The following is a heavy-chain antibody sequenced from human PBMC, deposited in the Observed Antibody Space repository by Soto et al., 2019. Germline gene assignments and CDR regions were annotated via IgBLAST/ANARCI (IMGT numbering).Heavy chain of an antibody. Sequence: QVQLVESGGGVVQPGRSLRLSCAASGFTFSSYGMHWVRQAPGKGLEWVAVIWYDGSNKYYADSVKGRFTISRDNSKNTLYLQMNSLRAEDTAVYYCATQDGSSGWTEIDYWGQGTLVTVSS. CDR3: ATQDGSSGWTEIDY. D-gene: IGHD6-19*01. V-gene: IGHV3-33*01. J-gene: IGHJ4*02. CDR2: IWYDGSNK. CDR1: GFTFSSYG.